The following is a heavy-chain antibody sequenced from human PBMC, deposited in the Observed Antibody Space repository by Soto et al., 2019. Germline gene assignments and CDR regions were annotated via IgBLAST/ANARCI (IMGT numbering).Heavy chain of an antibody. D-gene: IGHD6-13*01. CDR2: ISVSGGQT. V-gene: IGHV3-23*01. J-gene: IGHJ4*02. CDR1: GFTFPSYS. Sequence: XGCLRVSVPAFGFTFPSYSMSWVRQAPGKGLEWVSIISVSGGQTYYADSVKGRFRISGDKSKNTMYLEMNSLRADDTAVYYCERRAATAYFDCWGRGTLVTVSS. CDR3: ERRAATAYFDC.